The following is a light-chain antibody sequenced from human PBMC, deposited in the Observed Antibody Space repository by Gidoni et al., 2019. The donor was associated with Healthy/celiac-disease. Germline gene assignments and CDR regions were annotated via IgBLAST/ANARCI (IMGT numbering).Light chain of an antibody. CDR3: CSYAGSYTFAVV. J-gene: IGLJ2*01. Sequence: QSALTQPRSVSGSPGQSVPISCTGTSSDVGGYNYVSWYQQHPGKAPKPMIYDVRKRPSGVPDRFSGSKSGNTASLTISGLQAEDEADYYCCSYAGSYTFAVVFGGGTKLTV. CDR2: DVR. CDR1: SSDVGGYNY. V-gene: IGLV2-11*01.